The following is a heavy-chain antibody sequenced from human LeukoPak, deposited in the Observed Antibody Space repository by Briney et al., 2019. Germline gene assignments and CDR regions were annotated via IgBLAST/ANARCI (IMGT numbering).Heavy chain of an antibody. V-gene: IGHV4-59*08. D-gene: IGHD1-26*01. J-gene: IGHJ4*02. CDR3: ARHGGTLDYFDS. CDR2: ISYGGAT. Sequence: PSETLSLTCSVSNGSISTYYWSWIRQSPGKGLELLGYISYGGATTYNPSLKRRVTISVDSPKNHFSLRLTSLTAADTALYYCARHGGTLDYFDSWGPGSLVTVSS. CDR1: NGSISTYY.